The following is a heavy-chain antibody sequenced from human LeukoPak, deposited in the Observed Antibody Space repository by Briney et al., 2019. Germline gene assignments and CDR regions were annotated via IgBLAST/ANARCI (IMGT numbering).Heavy chain of an antibody. CDR2: INPNSGGT. D-gene: IGHD2-2*01. J-gene: IGHJ6*03. V-gene: IGHV1-2*02. CDR3: ARVPAAIGYYYYYMDV. Sequence: GASVKVSCKASGYTFTGYYMHWVRQAPGQGREWMGWINPNSGGTKYAQKFQGRVTMTRDTTISTAYMELSRLRCDDTAVYYCARVPAAIGYYYYYMDVWGKGTTVTVSS. CDR1: GYTFTGYY.